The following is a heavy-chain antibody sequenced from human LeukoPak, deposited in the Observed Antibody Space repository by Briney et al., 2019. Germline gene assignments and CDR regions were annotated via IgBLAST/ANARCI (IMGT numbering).Heavy chain of an antibody. Sequence: PSETLSLTCTVSGGSISSGDYYWSWIRQPPGKGLEWTGYIYYSGSTYYNPSLKSRATISVDTSKNQFSLKLSSVTAADTAVYYCARVSAAADAVDYWGQGTLVTVSS. D-gene: IGHD6-13*01. J-gene: IGHJ4*02. V-gene: IGHV4-30-4*01. CDR3: ARVSAAADAVDY. CDR2: IYYSGST. CDR1: GGSISSGDYY.